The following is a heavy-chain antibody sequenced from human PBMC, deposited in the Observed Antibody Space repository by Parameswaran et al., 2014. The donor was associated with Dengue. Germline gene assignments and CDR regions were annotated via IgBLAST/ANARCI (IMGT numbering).Heavy chain of an antibody. CDR2: IYSSGST. Sequence: WIRQPPGKGLEWIGRIYSSGSTSYNPSLKSRVTMSIDTSKNQVSLNLRSVTAADTAVYYCARGLAWSSRDWGQGTLVTVSS. CDR3: ARGLAWSSRD. J-gene: IGHJ1*01. D-gene: IGHD6-13*01. V-gene: IGHV4-4*07.